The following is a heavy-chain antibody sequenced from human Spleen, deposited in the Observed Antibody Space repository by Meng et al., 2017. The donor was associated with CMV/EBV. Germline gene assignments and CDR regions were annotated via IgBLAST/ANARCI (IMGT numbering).Heavy chain of an antibody. D-gene: IGHD2-2*01. Sequence: GGSLRLSCAASGFTFSSYEMNWVRQAPGKGLEWVSYISSSGSTIYYADSVKGRFTISRDNAKNSLYLQMNSLRAEDTAVYYCARSSPLPYCSSTSCFYYYYGMDVWGQGTTVTVSS. CDR1: GFTFSSYE. CDR3: ARSSPLPYCSSTSCFYYYYGMDV. CDR2: ISSSGSTI. J-gene: IGHJ6*02. V-gene: IGHV3-48*03.